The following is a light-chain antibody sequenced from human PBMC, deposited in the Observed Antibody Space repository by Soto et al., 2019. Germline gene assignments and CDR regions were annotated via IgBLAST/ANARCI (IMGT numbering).Light chain of an antibody. J-gene: IGLJ1*01. CDR3: SSFTSDITYV. V-gene: IGLV2-14*01. CDR2: DVT. CDR1: SSDVGGYNS. Sequence: QSVLAQPASVSGSPGQSITISCAGTSSDVGGYNSVSWYRQDPGKATKLMIYDVTNRPSGVSNRFSGSKSGNTASLTISGLQAEDEADYYCSSFTSDITYVFGTGTKVTVL.